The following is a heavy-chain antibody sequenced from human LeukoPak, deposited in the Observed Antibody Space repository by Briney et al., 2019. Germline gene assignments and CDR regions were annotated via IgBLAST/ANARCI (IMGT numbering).Heavy chain of an antibody. J-gene: IGHJ4*02. D-gene: IGHD1-26*01. CDR3: ARRAHIGSDY. CDR1: GYTFTSYD. V-gene: IGHV1-8*03. Sequence: GASVKVSCKASGYTFTSYDINWVRQATGQGLEWMGWMNPISGDTGYAQKFQGRVTITRNTSISTAYMELSSLRSEDTAVYYCARRAHIGSDYWGQGTLVTVSS. CDR2: MNPISGDT.